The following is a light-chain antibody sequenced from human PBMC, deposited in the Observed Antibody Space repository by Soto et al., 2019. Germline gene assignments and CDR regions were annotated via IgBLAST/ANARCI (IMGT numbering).Light chain of an antibody. CDR1: QSVSSNY. J-gene: IGKJ1*01. CDR3: QHYGRSPPSWT. Sequence: EIVLTQSPGTLSLSPGERATLSCRASQSVSSNYSAWYQQKPGQPPRLLISDASSRATGIPDRFSGSGSGTDFTLTISGLEPEDFAVYYCQHYGRSPPSWTFGQGTKVGIK. CDR2: DAS. V-gene: IGKV3-20*01.